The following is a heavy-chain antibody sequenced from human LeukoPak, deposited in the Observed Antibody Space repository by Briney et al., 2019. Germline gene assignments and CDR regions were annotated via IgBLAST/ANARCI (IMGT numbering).Heavy chain of an antibody. J-gene: IGHJ4*02. D-gene: IGHD1-1*01. CDR3: AKHPEGGNFDY. Sequence: PGGSLRLSCAASGFTVSNYVMSWVRQAPGKGLEWVSIINRSGGTTYYADSVKGRFTISRDNSKNTLYLQMNSLRAEDAAVYYCAKHPEGGNFDYWGQGALVTVSS. CDR2: INRSGGTT. V-gene: IGHV3-23*01. CDR1: GFTVSNYV.